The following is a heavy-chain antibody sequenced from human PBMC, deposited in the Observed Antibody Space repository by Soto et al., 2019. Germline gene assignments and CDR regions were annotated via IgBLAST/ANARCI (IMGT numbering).Heavy chain of an antibody. CDR1: GYTFTSYA. J-gene: IGHJ4*02. D-gene: IGHD2-2*01. CDR3: ARGDIVVVPAAHDY. CDR2: INAGNGNT. V-gene: IGHV1-3*01. Sequence: QVQLVQSGAEVKKPGASVKVSCKASGYTFTSYAMHWVRQAPGQRLEWMGWINAGNGNTKYSQKFQGRVTITRDTSASTAYMELSSLRSEDTAVYYCARGDIVVVPAAHDYWGQGTLVTVSS.